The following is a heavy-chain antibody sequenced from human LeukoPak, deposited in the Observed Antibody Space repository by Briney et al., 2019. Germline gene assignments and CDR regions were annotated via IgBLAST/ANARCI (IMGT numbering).Heavy chain of an antibody. D-gene: IGHD3-22*01. V-gene: IGHV4-31*11. Sequence: PSQTLSLTCAVSGGSISSGGYSWSWIRQPPGKGLEWIGYIYYSGSTYYNPSLKSRVTISVDTSKNQFSLKLSSVTAADTAVYYCASRGTYYYDSSGYYYILDYWGQGTLVTVSS. J-gene: IGHJ4*02. CDR2: IYYSGST. CDR3: ASRGTYYYDSSGYYYILDY. CDR1: GGSISSGGYS.